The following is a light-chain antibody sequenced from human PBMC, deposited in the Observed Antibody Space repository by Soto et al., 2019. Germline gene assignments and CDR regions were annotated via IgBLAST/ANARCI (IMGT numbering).Light chain of an antibody. Sequence: QSALTQPRSVSGSPGQSVTISCTGTSSDVGGYNYVSWYQQHPGKAPKLMIYDVSKRPSGVPDRFSGSKSGNTASLTISGLQAEDEADYYCCSYAGSYTLGVFGTGT. CDR2: DVS. CDR1: SSDVGGYNY. CDR3: CSYAGSYTLGV. J-gene: IGLJ1*01. V-gene: IGLV2-11*01.